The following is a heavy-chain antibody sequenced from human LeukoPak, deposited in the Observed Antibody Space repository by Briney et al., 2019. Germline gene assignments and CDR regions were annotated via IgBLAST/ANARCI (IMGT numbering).Heavy chain of an antibody. Sequence: GGSLRLSCAASGFTFSSYSMNWVRQAPGRGLEWVASIDTTGYTYYTDSVKGRFTISRDNAKVSLYLQMNSLRAEDTAVYYCASEGRGVHFDSWGQGTLVTVSS. CDR3: ASEGRGVHFDS. CDR2: IDTTGYT. CDR1: GFTFSSYS. D-gene: IGHD3-10*01. V-gene: IGHV3-21*01. J-gene: IGHJ4*02.